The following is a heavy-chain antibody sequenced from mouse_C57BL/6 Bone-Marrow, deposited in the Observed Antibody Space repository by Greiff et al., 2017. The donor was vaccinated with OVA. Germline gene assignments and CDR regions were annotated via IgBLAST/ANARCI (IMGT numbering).Heavy chain of an antibody. CDR3: ARSRITTVVALPPDY. CDR1: GYTFTSYG. CDR2: IYPRSGNT. Sequence: VQLQQSGAELARPGASVKLSCKASGYTFTSYGISWVKQRTGQGLEWIGEIYPRSGNTYYNEKFKGKATLTADKSSSTAYMELRRLTSADSAVYFCARSRITTVVALPPDYWGQGTTLTVSS. V-gene: IGHV1-81*01. D-gene: IGHD1-1*01. J-gene: IGHJ2*01.